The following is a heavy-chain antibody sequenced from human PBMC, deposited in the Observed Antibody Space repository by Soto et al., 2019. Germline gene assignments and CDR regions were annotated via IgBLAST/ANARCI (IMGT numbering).Heavy chain of an antibody. CDR2: MLYSGLT. V-gene: IGHV4-39*01. D-gene: IGHD2-15*01. CDR1: GYSVSSSDYY. Sequence: SETLSLTCSVSGYSVSSSDYYWAWIRQPPGKGLEWIGSMLYSGLTYYNPSLKSRVTLSVDTSKNQFSVRLNSVTASDTAVYYCAPLSVSLSGPYGINVWGQGTTVTVSS. CDR3: APLSVSLSGPYGINV. J-gene: IGHJ6*02.